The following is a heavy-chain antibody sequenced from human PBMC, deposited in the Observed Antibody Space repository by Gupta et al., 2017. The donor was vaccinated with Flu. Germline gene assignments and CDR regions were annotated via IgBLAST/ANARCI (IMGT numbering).Heavy chain of an antibody. V-gene: IGHV3-48*03. Sequence: EVQLVESGGGLVQPGGSLRLSCAASGFTFSSYEMNWVRQAPGKGLEWVSYISSSGSTIYYADSVKGRFTISRDNAKNSLYLQMNSLRAEDTAVYYCARVRNWNDGLDPWGQGTLVTVSS. J-gene: IGHJ5*02. CDR2: ISSSGSTI. CDR1: GFTFSSYE. D-gene: IGHD1-1*01. CDR3: ARVRNWNDGLDP.